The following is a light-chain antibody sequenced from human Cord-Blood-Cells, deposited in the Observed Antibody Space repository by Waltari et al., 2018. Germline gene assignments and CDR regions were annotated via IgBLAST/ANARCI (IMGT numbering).Light chain of an antibody. CDR1: SSDVGGYNY. V-gene: IGLV2-14*01. CDR3: SSYTSSSTVV. J-gene: IGLJ2*01. Sequence: QSALAQPASVSGSPGQSITISCTATSSDVGGYNYVSWYQQHPGNAPKLMIYEVSNRPSGVSNRFSGSKSGNTASLTISGLQAEDEADYYCSSYTSSSTVVFGGGTKLTVL. CDR2: EVS.